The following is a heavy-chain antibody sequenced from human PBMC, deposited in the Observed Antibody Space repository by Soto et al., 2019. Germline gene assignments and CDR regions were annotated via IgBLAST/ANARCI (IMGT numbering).Heavy chain of an antibody. D-gene: IGHD6-19*01. CDR3: ARIQGAVAGTSFDS. CDR2: IDWAGGN. CDR1: GFSLSPSGMW. Sequence: SGPTLVNPTQTLTLTCTFSGFSLSPSGMWVSWIRHPPGKALEGLALIDWAGGNYYSTSLKTRLTISEDTPENQVGLAMTDMGPVDTAPYYYARIQGAVAGTSFDSSGQGTLVTVSS. V-gene: IGHV2-70*01. J-gene: IGHJ4*02.